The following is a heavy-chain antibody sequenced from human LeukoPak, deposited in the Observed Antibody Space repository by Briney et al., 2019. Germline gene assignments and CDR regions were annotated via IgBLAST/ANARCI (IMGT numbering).Heavy chain of an antibody. D-gene: IGHD2-8*01. V-gene: IGHV4-34*01. CDR1: GGSFSGYY. CDR2: INHSGST. CDR3: ARPRLTRMRAFDI. J-gene: IGHJ3*02. Sequence: PSETLSLTCAVYGGSFSGYYWSWLRQPPGKGLEWIGEINHSGSTNYNPSLKSRVTISVDTSKNQFSLKLSSVTAADTAVYYCARPRLTRMRAFDIWGQGTMVTVSS.